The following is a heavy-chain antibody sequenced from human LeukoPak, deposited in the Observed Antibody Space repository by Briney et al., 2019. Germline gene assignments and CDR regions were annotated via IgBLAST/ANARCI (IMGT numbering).Heavy chain of an antibody. Sequence: GASVKVSFKASRYTFTGRYRHWVGQAPGQGLEWMGWINPNSGGTNYAQKFQGRVTMTRDTSISTAYMELSRLRSDDTAVYYCARTPGEVTVDVWGQGTTVTVSS. CDR2: INPNSGGT. CDR3: ARTPGEVTVDV. D-gene: IGHD4-17*01. J-gene: IGHJ6*02. CDR1: RYTFTGRY. V-gene: IGHV1-2*02.